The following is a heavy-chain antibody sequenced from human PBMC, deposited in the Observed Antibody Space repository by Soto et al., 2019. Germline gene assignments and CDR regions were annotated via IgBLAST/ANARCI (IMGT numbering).Heavy chain of an antibody. CDR3: AKGTMVPLWYFDL. CDR2: ISGSGGST. CDR1: GFTFSSYA. Sequence: EVQLLESGGGLVQPGGSLRLSCAASGFTFSSYAMSWVRQAPGKGLEWVSAISGSGGSTYYADSVKGRFTISRDNSKNTLYLQMNTLRAEDTAVYYCAKGTMVPLWYFDLWGRGTLVTVSS. D-gene: IGHD3-10*01. J-gene: IGHJ2*01. V-gene: IGHV3-23*01.